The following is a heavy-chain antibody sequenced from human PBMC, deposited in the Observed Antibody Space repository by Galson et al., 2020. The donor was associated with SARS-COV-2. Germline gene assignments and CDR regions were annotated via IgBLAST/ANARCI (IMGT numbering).Heavy chain of an antibody. CDR3: ARGRQGVVPSPVLGLGPFYSYYYMDV. CDR1: GGSLSGYS. Sequence: SETLSLTCAVYGGSLSGYSWTWIRQAPGKGLEWIGEINSGVDTKYSPSLIRRVTLSIDTSRNQFSLKLTSVRAADTALYFCARGRQGVVPSPVLGLGPFYSYYYMDVWDKGATVTVSS. CDR2: INSGVDT. V-gene: IGHV4-34*01. D-gene: IGHD3-16*01. J-gene: IGHJ6*03.